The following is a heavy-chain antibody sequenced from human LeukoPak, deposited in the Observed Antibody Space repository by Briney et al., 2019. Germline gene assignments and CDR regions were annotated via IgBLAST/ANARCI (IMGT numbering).Heavy chain of an antibody. V-gene: IGHV4-59*12. J-gene: IGHJ4*02. Sequence: SETLSLTCTVSGGSISSYYWSWIRQPPGKGLEWIGYIYYSGSTNYNPSLKSRVTISVDTSKNQFSLKLSSVTAADTAVYYCARDGYDFWSGYYHTFDYWGQGTLVTVSS. CDR2: IYYSGST. CDR3: ARDGYDFWSGYYHTFDY. D-gene: IGHD3-3*01. CDR1: GGSISSYY.